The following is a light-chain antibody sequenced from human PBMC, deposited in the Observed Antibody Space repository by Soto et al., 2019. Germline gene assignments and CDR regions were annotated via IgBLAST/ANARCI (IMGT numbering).Light chain of an antibody. Sequence: QSALTQPRSVSGSPGQSVTISCTGTSSDVGGYKYVSWYQQHPGKAPKLMIYDVSQRPSGVPDRFSGSKSGNTASLTISGLQAEDEADYYCCAYAGSYVFGTGTKLTVL. CDR1: SSDVGGYKY. CDR2: DVS. V-gene: IGLV2-11*01. J-gene: IGLJ1*01. CDR3: CAYAGSYV.